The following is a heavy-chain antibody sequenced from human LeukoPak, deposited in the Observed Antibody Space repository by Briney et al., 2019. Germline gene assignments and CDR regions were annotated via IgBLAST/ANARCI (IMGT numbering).Heavy chain of an antibody. D-gene: IGHD5/OR15-5a*01. J-gene: IGHJ5*02. CDR3: LVWKHVFDR. CDR1: GFTFSSYG. Sequence: GGSLRLSCAASGFTFSSYGMHWVRLAPGKGLEWVAVMSYDGSKEYYADSVKGRFTISRDNSKNTLYLQMNSLRDEDTAVYYCLVWKHVFDRWGQGTLVTVSS. CDR2: MSYDGSKE. V-gene: IGHV3-30*03.